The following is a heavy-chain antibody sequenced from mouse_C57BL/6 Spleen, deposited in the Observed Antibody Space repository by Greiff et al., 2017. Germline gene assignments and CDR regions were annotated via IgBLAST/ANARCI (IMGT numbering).Heavy chain of an antibody. V-gene: IGHV1-80*01. J-gene: IGHJ2*01. CDR1: GYAFRSYW. D-gene: IGHD3-3*01. Sequence: VQLQQSGAELVKPGASVKISCKASGYAFRSYWMNWVKQRPGKGLEWIGQIYPGDGDTNYNGKFKGKATLTADKSSSTAYMQLSSLTSEDSAVYFCARGDRLFYFDYWGQGTTLTVSS. CDR3: ARGDRLFYFDY. CDR2: IYPGDGDT.